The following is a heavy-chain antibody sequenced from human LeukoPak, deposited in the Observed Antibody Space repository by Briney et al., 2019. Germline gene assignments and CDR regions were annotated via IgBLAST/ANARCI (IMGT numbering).Heavy chain of an antibody. CDR3: TRQKEPKALIDH. CDR1: GFSFSGSA. Sequence: PGGSLKLSCAASGFSFSGSAMHWVRQASGKGLEWVGGIRSKSNSYATAYGASVKGRFTISRDESKNTAYLQMNSLKTEDTAVYYCTRQKEPKALIDHWGQGTLVTVSS. V-gene: IGHV3-73*01. J-gene: IGHJ4*02. CDR2: IRSKSNSYAT. D-gene: IGHD1-14*01.